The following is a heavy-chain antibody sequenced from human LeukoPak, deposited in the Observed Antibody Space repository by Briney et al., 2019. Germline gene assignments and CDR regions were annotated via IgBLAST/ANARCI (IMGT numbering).Heavy chain of an antibody. D-gene: IGHD3-3*01. V-gene: IGHV4-39*01. CDR1: GGSISSSSYY. CDR3: ARHHNSYDFWSGLDY. CDR2: IYYSGST. J-gene: IGHJ4*02. Sequence: SETLSLTCTVSGGSISSSSYYWGWIRQPPGNGLEWIGSIYYSGSTHYNPSLRSRVTISVDTSKNQFSLKLSSVTAADTAVYYCARHHNSYDFWSGLDYWGQGTLVTVSS.